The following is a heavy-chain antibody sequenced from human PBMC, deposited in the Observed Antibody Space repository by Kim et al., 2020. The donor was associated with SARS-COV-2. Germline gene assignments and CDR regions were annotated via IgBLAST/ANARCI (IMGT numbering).Heavy chain of an antibody. J-gene: IGHJ5*02. CDR3: ARGMAAAGTWAVDP. D-gene: IGHD6-13*01. CDR1: GGSISSYY. CDR2: IYYSGST. V-gene: IGHV4-59*01. Sequence: SETLSLTCTVSGGSISSYYWSWIRQPPGKGLEWIGYIYYSGSTNYNPSLKSRVTISVDTSKNQFSLKLSSVTAADTAVYYCARGMAAAGTWAVDPWGQGTLVTVSS.